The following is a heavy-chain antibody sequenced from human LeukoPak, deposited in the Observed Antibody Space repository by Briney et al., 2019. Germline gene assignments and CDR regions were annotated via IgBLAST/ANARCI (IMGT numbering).Heavy chain of an antibody. CDR1: GGSISSSSYY. CDR2: IYYSGST. D-gene: IGHD3-16*01. Sequence: SQTLSLTCTVSGGSISSSSYYWGWIRQPPGKGLEWIGSIYYSGSTYYNPSLKSRVTISVDTSKNQFSLKLSSVTAADTAVYYCARAWGSLGPSYFDYWGQGTLVTVSS. V-gene: IGHV4-39*07. J-gene: IGHJ4*02. CDR3: ARAWGSLGPSYFDY.